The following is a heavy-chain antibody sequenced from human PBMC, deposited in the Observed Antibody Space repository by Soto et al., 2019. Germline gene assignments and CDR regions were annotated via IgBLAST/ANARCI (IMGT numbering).Heavy chain of an antibody. CDR3: AKSAPMDAGDKYYYDF. Sequence: ASVKVSCKASGGTFSTFCISWVLQAPGQGLEWMGGIIPFFGTARYSQKFEDRITITADESTNTVYMDLRSLTSEDTAIYYCAKSAPMDAGDKYYYDFWGQGALVTVSS. J-gene: IGHJ4*02. D-gene: IGHD4-17*01. CDR1: GGTFSTFC. V-gene: IGHV1-69*13. CDR2: IIPFFGTA.